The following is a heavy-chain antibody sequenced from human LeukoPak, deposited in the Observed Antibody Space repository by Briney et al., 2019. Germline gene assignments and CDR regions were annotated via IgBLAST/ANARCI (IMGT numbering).Heavy chain of an antibody. J-gene: IGHJ4*02. D-gene: IGHD2-15*01. Sequence: HPGGSLRLSCAASGFTFSSYAMSWVRQAPGKGLEWVSAISGSGGSTYYADSVKGRFTISRDNSKNTLYLQMNSLRAKDTAVYFCAKDRRSGGSCHDYWGQGTLVTVSS. CDR3: AKDRRSGGSCHDY. V-gene: IGHV3-23*01. CDR2: ISGSGGST. CDR1: GFTFSSYA.